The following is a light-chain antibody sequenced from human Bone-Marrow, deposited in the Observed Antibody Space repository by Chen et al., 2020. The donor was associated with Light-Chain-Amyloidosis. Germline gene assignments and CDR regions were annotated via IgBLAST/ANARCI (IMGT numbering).Light chain of an antibody. J-gene: IGKJ1*01. CDR1: QCVCSSY. CDR2: GAS. Sequence: ELVFTQSRGTLSLSRGERATLSCRDSQCVCSSYLAWYQQKPGQAPRLLIYGASSRATDIPDGFRGSGSGTDFTLTISRLEPEDVAVYYCQQYGSSPGTFGQGTKAEIK. V-gene: IGKV3-20*01. CDR3: QQYGSSPGT.